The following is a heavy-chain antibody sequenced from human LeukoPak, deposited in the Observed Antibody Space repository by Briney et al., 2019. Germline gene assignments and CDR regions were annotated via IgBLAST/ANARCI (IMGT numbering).Heavy chain of an antibody. CDR2: INPNSGGT. CDR3: ARMPAAIVWFDP. Sequence: VSCKASGYTFTGYYMHWVRQAPGQGLEWMGWINPNSGGTNHAQKFQGRVTMTRDTSISTAYMELSRLRSDDTAVYYCARMPAAIVWFDPWGQGTLVTVSS. J-gene: IGHJ5*02. CDR1: GYTFTGYY. D-gene: IGHD2-2*01. V-gene: IGHV1-2*02.